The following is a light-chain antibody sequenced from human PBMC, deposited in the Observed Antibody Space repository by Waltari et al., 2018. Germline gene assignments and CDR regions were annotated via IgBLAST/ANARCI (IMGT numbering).Light chain of an antibody. CDR2: EAS. Sequence: ARSQPTPGQAPELIIYEASTRATGIPDRFSGSGSGTEFILSISSLQSEDFAIYYCQQYNKWPPWTFGQGTKVEIK. J-gene: IGKJ1*01. CDR3: QQYNKWPPWT. V-gene: IGKV3D-15*01.